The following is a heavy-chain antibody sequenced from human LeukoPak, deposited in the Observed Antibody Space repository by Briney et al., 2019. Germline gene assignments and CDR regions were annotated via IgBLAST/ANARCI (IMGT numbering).Heavy chain of an antibody. J-gene: IGHJ4*02. Sequence: SVKVSCKASGGAFSSYAISWVRQAPGQGLEWMGGIIPIFGTANYAQKFQGRVTITTDESTSTAYMELSSLRSEDTAVYYCARGSNSSGSVSEYFAYWGQGTLVTVSS. CDR3: ARGSNSSGSVSEYFAY. CDR1: GGAFSSYA. CDR2: IIPIFGTA. D-gene: IGHD6-19*01. V-gene: IGHV1-69*05.